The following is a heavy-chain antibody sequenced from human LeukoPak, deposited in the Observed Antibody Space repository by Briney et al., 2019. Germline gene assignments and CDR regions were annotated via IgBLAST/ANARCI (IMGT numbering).Heavy chain of an antibody. V-gene: IGHV4-59*01. CDR2: IYDSGST. CDR3: ARGGFLKSIDY. J-gene: IGHJ4*02. D-gene: IGHD3-10*01. CDR1: GGSISSYY. Sequence: SETLSLTCTVSGGSISSYYWSWIRQPPGKGLEWIGYIYDSGSTNYNPSLTSRVTISVDTSKNQFSLRLSSVTAADTAVYYCARGGFLKSIDYGGQGTLITVS.